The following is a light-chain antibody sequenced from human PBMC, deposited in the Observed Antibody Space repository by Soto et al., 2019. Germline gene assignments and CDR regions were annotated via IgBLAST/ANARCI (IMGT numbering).Light chain of an antibody. CDR3: MQALQTPPT. CDR2: LGS. J-gene: IGKJ5*01. CDR1: QSLLHSNGYNY. V-gene: IGKV2-28*01. Sequence: DIVMTQSPLSLPVTPGEPASTSCRSSQSLLHSNGYNYLDWYLQKPGQSPQLLIYLGSNRASGVPDRFSGSGSGTDFTLKISRVEAEHVGVYYCMQALQTPPTFGHGTRLEI.